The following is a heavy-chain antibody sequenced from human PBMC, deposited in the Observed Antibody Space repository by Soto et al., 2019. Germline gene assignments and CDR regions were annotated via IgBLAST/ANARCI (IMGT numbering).Heavy chain of an antibody. J-gene: IGHJ6*02. CDR3: SHLALRGFSYYTHGWDV. CDR1: GFSLSSSVAG. V-gene: IGHV2-5*01. CDR2: IYWYDEI. Sequence: QVTVKESGPTLAKPTQTLTLTCSFTGFSLSSSVAGVGWFRQSPGKALEWLALIYWYDEIRYSPSLASRLTITKATSKDQVVLTLTNLGPVDTATYYCSHLALRGFSYYTHGWDVWGQGTTVTVSS. D-gene: IGHD4-4*01.